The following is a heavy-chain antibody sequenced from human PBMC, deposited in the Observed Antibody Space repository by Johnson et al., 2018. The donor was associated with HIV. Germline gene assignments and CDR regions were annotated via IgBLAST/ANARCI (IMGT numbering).Heavy chain of an antibody. V-gene: IGHV3-23*04. CDR3: ARDRHDSSGYCWGNAFDI. CDR1: GFTFSSYA. Sequence: VQLVESGGGLVKPGGSLRLSCAASGFTFSSYAMSWVRQAPGKGLEWVSAISGSGGSTYYADAVKGRFTFPRDNSKNTMYLQMNSLRAEDTAVYYCARDRHDSSGYCWGNAFDIWGQGTMVTVSS. J-gene: IGHJ3*02. D-gene: IGHD3-22*01. CDR2: ISGSGGST.